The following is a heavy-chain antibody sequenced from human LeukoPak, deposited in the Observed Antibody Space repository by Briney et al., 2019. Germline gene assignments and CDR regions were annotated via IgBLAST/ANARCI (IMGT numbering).Heavy chain of an antibody. V-gene: IGHV4-39*07. CDR3: ARGDDSSGYYYFDY. CDR2: IYYSGST. D-gene: IGHD3-22*01. J-gene: IGHJ4*02. Sequence: PSETLSLTCTVSGGSISSSSYYWGWIRQPPGKGLEWIGSIYYSGSTYYNPSLKSRVTISVDTSKNQFSLKLSSVTAADTAVYYCARGDDSSGYYYFDYWGQGTLVTVSS. CDR1: GGSISSSSYY.